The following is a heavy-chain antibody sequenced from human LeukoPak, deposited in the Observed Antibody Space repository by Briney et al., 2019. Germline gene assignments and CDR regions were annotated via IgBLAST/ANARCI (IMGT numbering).Heavy chain of an antibody. CDR1: GGSISSYY. V-gene: IGHV4-59*01. Sequence: SETLSLTCTVSGGSISSYYWSWIRQPPGKGLEWIGYIYYSGSTNYNPSLKSRVTISVDTSKNQFSLKLSSVTAADTAVYYCARVPWESGAAAGYYFDYWGQGTLVTVSS. D-gene: IGHD6-13*01. CDR3: ARVPWESGAAAGYYFDY. CDR2: IYYSGST. J-gene: IGHJ4*02.